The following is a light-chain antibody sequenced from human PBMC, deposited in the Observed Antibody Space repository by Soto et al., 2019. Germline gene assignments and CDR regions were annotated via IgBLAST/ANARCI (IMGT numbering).Light chain of an antibody. V-gene: IGLV1-47*01. J-gene: IGLJ2*01. Sequence: QSVLTQPPSASGTPGQRVTISCSGSSSNIGSNYVYWYQQLPATAPKLLVYKNNQRPSGVPDRFSGSKSGTSAFLAISGLRSEDEADYYCAAWDDSLSGHVVFGGGTKVTVL. CDR3: AAWDDSLSGHVV. CDR2: KNN. CDR1: SSNIGSNY.